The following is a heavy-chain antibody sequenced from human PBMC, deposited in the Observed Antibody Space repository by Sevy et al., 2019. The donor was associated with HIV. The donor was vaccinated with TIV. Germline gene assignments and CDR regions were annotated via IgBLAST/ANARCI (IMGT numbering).Heavy chain of an antibody. CDR2: MAEDGREK. J-gene: IGHJ3*01. V-gene: IGHV3-7*01. CDR3: ARVTFPHAFDL. CDR1: RFNFNKYW. Sequence: GGSLRLSCEASRFNFNKYWMSWVRQAPGKGLEWVANMAEDGREKYYVDSVNGRFTISRDNAQDSLFLQMHSLRVGDTAVYFCARVTFPHAFDLWGLGTMVTVSS.